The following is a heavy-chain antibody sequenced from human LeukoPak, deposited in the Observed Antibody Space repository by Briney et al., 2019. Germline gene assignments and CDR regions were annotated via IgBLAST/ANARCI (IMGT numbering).Heavy chain of an antibody. V-gene: IGHV1-2*02. D-gene: IGHD6-19*01. CDR1: GYTFTGYY. CDR2: INPNSGGT. J-gene: IGHJ3*02. CDR3: ARDWQWLVPRRSAFDI. Sequence: ASVKVSCKASGYTFTGYYMHWVRQAPGQGLEWMGWINPNSGGTNYAQKFQGRVTMTRNTSISTAYMELSRLRSDDTAVYYCARDWQWLVPRRSAFDIWGQGTMVTVSS.